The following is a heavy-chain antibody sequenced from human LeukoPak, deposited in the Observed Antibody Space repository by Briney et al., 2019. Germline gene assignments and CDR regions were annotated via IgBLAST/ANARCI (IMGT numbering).Heavy chain of an antibody. V-gene: IGHV1-2*02. Sequence: ASVKVSCKASGYTFTGYYMHWVRQAPGQGLEWMGWINPNSGGTNYAQKFQGSVTMTRDTSISTAYMELSRLRSDDTAVYYCARAITIFGVVSPSGYWGQGTLVTVSS. CDR2: INPNSGGT. CDR1: GYTFTGYY. CDR3: ARAITIFGVVSPSGY. D-gene: IGHD3-3*01. J-gene: IGHJ4*02.